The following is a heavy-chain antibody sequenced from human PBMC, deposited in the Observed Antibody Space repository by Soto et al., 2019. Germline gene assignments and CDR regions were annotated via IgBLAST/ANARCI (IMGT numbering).Heavy chain of an antibody. V-gene: IGHV3-53*01. D-gene: IGHD2-15*01. CDR1: GFTSSSYE. Sequence: GGSLRLSCAASGFTSSSYEMNWVRQAPGKGLEWVSIIWSAGLTYYADSVRGRFTISRDISKNILFLQMNNLRAEDSAIYYCARELPPDLWGQGTLVTVSS. J-gene: IGHJ5*02. CDR3: ARELPPDL. CDR2: IWSAGLT.